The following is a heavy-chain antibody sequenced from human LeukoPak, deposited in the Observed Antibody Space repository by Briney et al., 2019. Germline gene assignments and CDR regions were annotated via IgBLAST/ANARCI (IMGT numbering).Heavy chain of an antibody. CDR2: ISSTGTT. V-gene: IGHV4-30-4*07. J-gene: IGHJ3*02. CDR1: GASISSGGYS. Sequence: SETLSLTCAVSGASISSGGYSWTWIRQPPGKGLEWIVYISSTGTTSYNSSLKSRVSISLDAANNQFSLRLSSVTAADTAVYYCARDPDYYDSSGYPRSGAFDIWGQGTMVTVSS. CDR3: ARDPDYYDSSGYPRSGAFDI. D-gene: IGHD3-22*01.